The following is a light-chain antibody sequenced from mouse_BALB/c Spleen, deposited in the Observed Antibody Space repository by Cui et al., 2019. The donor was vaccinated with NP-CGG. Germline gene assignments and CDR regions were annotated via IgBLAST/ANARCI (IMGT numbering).Light chain of an antibody. CDR3: ALWYSNHWV. Sequence: QAVVTQESALTTSPGETVPLTCRSSTGAVTTTNYANWVQEKLDYLFTGLIGGTNNRAPGVPARFSGSLIGDKAALTITGAQTEDEAIYFCALWYSNHWVFGGGTKLTVL. CDR2: GTN. CDR1: TGAVTTTNY. V-gene: IGLV1*01. J-gene: IGLJ1*01.